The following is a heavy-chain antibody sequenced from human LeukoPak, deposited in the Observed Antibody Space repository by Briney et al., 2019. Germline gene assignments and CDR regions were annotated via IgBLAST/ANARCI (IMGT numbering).Heavy chain of an antibody. CDR2: ISAYNGNT. D-gene: IGHD3-10*01. Sequence: ASVKVPCKASGYTFTSYGISWVRQAPGQGLEWMGWISAYNGNTNYAQKLQGRVTMTTDTSTSTAYMELRSLRSDDTAVYYCARDSDYYGSGSYFLRSPVDYWGQGTLVTVSS. J-gene: IGHJ4*02. V-gene: IGHV1-18*01. CDR3: ARDSDYYGSGSYFLRSPVDY. CDR1: GYTFTSYG.